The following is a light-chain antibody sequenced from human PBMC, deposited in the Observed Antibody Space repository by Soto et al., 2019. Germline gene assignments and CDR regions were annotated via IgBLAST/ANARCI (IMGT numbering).Light chain of an antibody. CDR1: LSLLYSSNNKNY. Sequence: DIVMTQSPDSLAVSLGERATINCKSSLSLLYSSNNKNYLAWYQQKPGQPPKLLIYWASTRESGVPDRFSGSGSGTDFALHISSLQAEDVAVYYCQQYYSSPRTFGQGTKVEIK. V-gene: IGKV4-1*01. CDR2: WAS. CDR3: QQYYSSPRT. J-gene: IGKJ1*01.